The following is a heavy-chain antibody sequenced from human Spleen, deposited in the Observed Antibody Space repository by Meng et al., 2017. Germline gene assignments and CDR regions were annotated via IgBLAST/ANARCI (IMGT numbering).Heavy chain of an antibody. CDR1: GGSFNNYY. CDR3: ARRAVSAYIGWFDP. Sequence: SQTLSLTCAVYGGSFNNYYWSWIRQPPGKGLEWIGEINHSGSYNYNPSLKSRITISVDTSKNQFSLNLNSVTAADTAVYYCARRAVSAYIGWFDPWGQGTLVTVSS. D-gene: IGHD2-21*01. J-gene: IGHJ5*02. CDR2: INHSGSY. V-gene: IGHV4-34*01.